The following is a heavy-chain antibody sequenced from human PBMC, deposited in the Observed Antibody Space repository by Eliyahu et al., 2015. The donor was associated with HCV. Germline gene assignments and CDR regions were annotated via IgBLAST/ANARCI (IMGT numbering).Heavy chain of an antibody. V-gene: IGHV3-21*02. CDR2: ISSSSSYI. Sequence: EVQLVESGGGLVKPGGSLXLXCAASGFTFSTXNXNWVRQAPGKGLEWVSSISSSSSYIYYADSVRGRFTISRDNAKNSLYLQMHSLRAEDTAVYYCARDNSEYDILTGYYRYYFDYWGQGTLVTVSS. J-gene: IGHJ4*02. D-gene: IGHD3-9*01. CDR1: GFTFSTXN. CDR3: ARDNSEYDILTGYYRYYFDY.